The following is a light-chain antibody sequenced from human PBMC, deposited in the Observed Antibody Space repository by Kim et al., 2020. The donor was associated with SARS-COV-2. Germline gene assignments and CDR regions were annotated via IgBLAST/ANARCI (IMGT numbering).Light chain of an antibody. CDR1: QSLLHTDGKTY. CDR3: MQGTQLPIT. V-gene: IGKV2D-29*02. J-gene: IGKJ5*01. Sequence: DIVMTQTPLSLSVTPGQPASISCKSSQSLLHTDGKTYLYWYLQKPGQSPQLLMYEVSNRFSGVPDRFSGSGSGTDFTLKISRVEAEDVGVHYCMQGTQLPITFGQGTRLEIK. CDR2: EVS.